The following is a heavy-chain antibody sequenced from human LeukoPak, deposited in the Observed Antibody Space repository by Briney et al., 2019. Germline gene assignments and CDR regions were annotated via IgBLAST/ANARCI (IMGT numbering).Heavy chain of an antibody. V-gene: IGHV4-4*07. D-gene: IGHD6-13*01. CDR2: FYASGTT. CDR1: GGSIVSHY. Sequence: SETLSLTCTVSGGSIVSHYWNWIRQPAGRGLEWIGRFYASGTTNTSPSLKSRVTMSVDTSKNQFSLKLSSVTAADTAVYYCAKDSSTWGNLAGHFDSWGQGTLVPVSS. J-gene: IGHJ4*02. CDR3: AKDSSTWGNLAGHFDS.